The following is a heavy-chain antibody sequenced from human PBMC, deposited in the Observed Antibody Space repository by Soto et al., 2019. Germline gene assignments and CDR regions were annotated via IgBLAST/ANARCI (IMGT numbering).Heavy chain of an antibody. Sequence: GGSLRLSCAASGFTFSNAWMGWVRQAPGKGLEWVGRIKGEADGGTTDYAAPVKGRITISRDHSKDTLYLQMNSLKTEDTAVYYCTRDRRIPGMAVAGSGNFQHWGQGTLVTVS. CDR3: TRDRRIPGMAVAGSGNFQH. CDR1: GFTFSNAW. V-gene: IGHV3-15*01. D-gene: IGHD6-19*01. CDR2: IKGEADGGTT. J-gene: IGHJ1*01.